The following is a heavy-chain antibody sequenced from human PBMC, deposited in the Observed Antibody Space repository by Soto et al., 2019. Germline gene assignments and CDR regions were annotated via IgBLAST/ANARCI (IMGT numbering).Heavy chain of an antibody. D-gene: IGHD3-22*01. CDR1: GGSISSGTYH. CDR2: IYYSGST. Sequence: SATLSLTCTVSGGSISSGTYHWSWIRHHPGKGLEWIGYIYYSGSTYYNPSLKSRLTISVDTSKNQFSLRLSSVTAADTAVYYCAREMNYYDTSGDSYFDYWGQGTLVTVSS. CDR3: AREMNYYDTSGDSYFDY. J-gene: IGHJ4*02. V-gene: IGHV4-31*03.